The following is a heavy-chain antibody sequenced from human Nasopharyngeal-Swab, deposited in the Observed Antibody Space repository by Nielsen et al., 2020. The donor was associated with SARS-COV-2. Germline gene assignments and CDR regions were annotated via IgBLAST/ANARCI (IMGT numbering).Heavy chain of an antibody. Sequence: SETLSLTCTVSGVSITSQYWSWIRQPPGKGLEWIGYISHNSGTSYNPSLKSRVTMLMDTSKNQFSLRLRSVTAADTAVYYCAKEGATGWFDPWGQGTLVTVSS. CDR2: ISHNSGT. J-gene: IGHJ5*02. V-gene: IGHV4-59*11. CDR3: AKEGATGWFDP. CDR1: GVSITSQY.